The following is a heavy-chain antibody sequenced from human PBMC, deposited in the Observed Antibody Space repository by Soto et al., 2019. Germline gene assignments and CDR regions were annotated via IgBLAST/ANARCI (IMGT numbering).Heavy chain of an antibody. CDR2: MNPNSGNT. D-gene: IGHD3-3*02. CDR3: AIGISGQKVDYYYYYYMDV. J-gene: IGHJ6*03. V-gene: IGHV1-8*01. Sequence: GASVKVSCKASGYTFTSYDINWVRQATGQGLEWMGWMNPNSGNTGYAQKFQGRVTMTRNTSISTAYMELSSLRSEDTAVNYCAIGISGQKVDYYYYYYMDVWGKGTTVTVSS. CDR1: GYTFTSYD.